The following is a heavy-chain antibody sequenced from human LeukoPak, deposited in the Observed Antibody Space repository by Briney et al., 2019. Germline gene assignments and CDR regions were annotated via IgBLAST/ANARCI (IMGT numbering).Heavy chain of an antibody. CDR3: ARELGQYCSSTSCYGYAFDI. CDR1: GGSISSYY. J-gene: IGHJ3*02. D-gene: IGHD2-2*01. V-gene: IGHV4-59*01. CDR2: IYYSGST. Sequence: SETLSLTCTVSGGSISSYYWSWIRQPPGKGLEWIGYIYYSGSTNYNPSLKSRVTISVDTPKNQFSLKLSSVTAADTAVYYCARELGQYCSSTSCYGYAFDIWGQGTMVTVSS.